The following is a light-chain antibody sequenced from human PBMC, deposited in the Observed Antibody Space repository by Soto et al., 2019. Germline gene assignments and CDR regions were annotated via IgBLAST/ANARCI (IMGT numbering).Light chain of an antibody. Sequence: DIQMTQSPSSLSASVGDRVTITCRASQSISNYLSWYQQKPGKAPKFLIYGASSLHSGVPSRISGSGSGTDFTLTISSLQPEDFATYYCQQSHSIPWTFGQGTMVEI. J-gene: IGKJ1*01. CDR3: QQSHSIPWT. CDR1: QSISNY. CDR2: GAS. V-gene: IGKV1-39*01.